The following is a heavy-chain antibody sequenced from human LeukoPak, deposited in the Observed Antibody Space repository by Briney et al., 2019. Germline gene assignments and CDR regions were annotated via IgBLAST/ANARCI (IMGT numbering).Heavy chain of an antibody. D-gene: IGHD3-10*01. J-gene: IGHJ3*02. CDR3: ARSGITMVGGASIGLLTFDI. CDR1: GFTFSSYS. CDR2: INDDGRTT. V-gene: IGHV3-74*03. Sequence: GGSLRLSCAASGFTFSSYSMNWVRQAPGEGLVWVSRINDDGRTTTYADSVKGRITISRDNAKNTLYLQMSSLRVEDTAVYYCARSGITMVGGASIGLLTFDIWGPGTMVTVSP.